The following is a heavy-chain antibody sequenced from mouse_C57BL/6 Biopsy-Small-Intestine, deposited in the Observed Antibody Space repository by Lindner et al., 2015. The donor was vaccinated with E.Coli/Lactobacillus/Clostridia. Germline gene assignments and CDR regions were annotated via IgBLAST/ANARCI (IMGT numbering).Heavy chain of an antibody. CDR2: ISSGSSTI. CDR1: GFTFSDYG. D-gene: IGHD1-1*01. Sequence: VQLQESGGGLVKPGGSLKLSCAASGFTFSDYGMHWVRQAPEKGLEWVAYISSGSSTIYYADAVKGRFTISRDNAKNTLFLQVTSLRSEDTAMYYCVRHFYGSSYGWYFDVWGTGTTVTVSS. CDR3: VRHFYGSSYGWYFDV. V-gene: IGHV5-17*01. J-gene: IGHJ1*03.